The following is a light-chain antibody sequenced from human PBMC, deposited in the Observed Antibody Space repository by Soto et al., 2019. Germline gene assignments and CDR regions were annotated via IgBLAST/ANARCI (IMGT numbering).Light chain of an antibody. Sequence: DVVMTQSPLSLPVTLGQPASISCRSSQSLVYSDGNTYLSWFQQRPGQSPRRLIYKVSDRDSGVPDRFSGSVSGTDFTLKISRVEAEDVGVYYCMQGTHWPPTFGQGTKVEIK. CDR3: MQGTHWPPT. CDR2: KVS. CDR1: QSLVYSDGNTY. V-gene: IGKV2-30*01. J-gene: IGKJ1*01.